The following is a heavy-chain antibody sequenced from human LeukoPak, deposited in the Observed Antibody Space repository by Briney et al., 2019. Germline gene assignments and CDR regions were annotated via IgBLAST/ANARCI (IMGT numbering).Heavy chain of an antibody. J-gene: IGHJ4*02. CDR1: GFTFSSYG. Sequence: GGSLRLSCAASGFTFSSYGMHWVRQAPGKGLEWVAFIRYDGSNKYYADSVKGRFTISRDNSRNTLYPQMNSLRAEDTAVYYCAKDDYSNYGPFDYWGQGTLVTVSS. CDR3: AKDDYSNYGPFDY. CDR2: IRYDGSNK. V-gene: IGHV3-30*02. D-gene: IGHD4-11*01.